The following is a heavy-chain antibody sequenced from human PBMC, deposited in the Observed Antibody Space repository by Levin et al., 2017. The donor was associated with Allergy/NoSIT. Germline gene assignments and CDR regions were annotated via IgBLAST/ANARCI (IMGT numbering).Heavy chain of an antibody. Sequence: PLASVKVSCKVSGYTLTELSMHWVRQAPGKGLEWMGGFDPEDGETIYAQKFQGRVTMTEDTSTDTAYMELSSLRSEDTAVYYCATDLGVLRFPPWDWGQGTLVTVSS. CDR3: ATDLGVLRFPPWD. CDR1: GYTLTELS. D-gene: IGHD3-3*01. J-gene: IGHJ4*02. CDR2: FDPEDGET. V-gene: IGHV1-24*01.